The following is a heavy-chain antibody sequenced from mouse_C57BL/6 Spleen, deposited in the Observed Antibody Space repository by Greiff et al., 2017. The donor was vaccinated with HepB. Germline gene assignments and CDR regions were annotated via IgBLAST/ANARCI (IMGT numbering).Heavy chain of an antibody. CDR1: GYAFSSSW. J-gene: IGHJ2*01. V-gene: IGHV1-82*01. D-gene: IGHD4-1*01. Sequence: VQLQQSGPELVKPGASVKISCKASGYAFSSSWMNWVKQRPGKGLEWIGRIYPGDGDTNYNGKFKGKATLTADKSSSTAYMQLSSLTSEDSAVYFCARRVLTGYYFDYWGQGTTLTVSS. CDR3: ARRVLTGYYFDY. CDR2: IYPGDGDT.